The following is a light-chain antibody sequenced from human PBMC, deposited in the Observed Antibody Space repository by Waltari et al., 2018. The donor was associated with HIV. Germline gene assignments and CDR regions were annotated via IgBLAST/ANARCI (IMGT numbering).Light chain of an antibody. CDR1: QSLMHSDGYNY. J-gene: IGKJ2*03. Sequence: IVMTQSPLSLPVTPGEPASMSCRSSQSLMHSDGYNYLDWYRQKPGQSPQLLIYLGSNRASGVPDRFSGSGSGTDFTLKISRVEAEDVGVYHCMQGLQTPWSFGQGTKLEIK. CDR2: LGS. CDR3: MQGLQTPWS. V-gene: IGKV2-28*01.